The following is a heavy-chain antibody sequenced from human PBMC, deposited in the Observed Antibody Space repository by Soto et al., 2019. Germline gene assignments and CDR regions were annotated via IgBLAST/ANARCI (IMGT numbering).Heavy chain of an antibody. CDR1: GGSISSSSYY. CDR2: IYYSGST. D-gene: IGHD3-10*01. CDR3: ARHSPPLLWFGEFPPVFDY. V-gene: IGHV4-39*01. Sequence: SETLSLTCTVSGGSISSSSYYWGWIRQPPVKGLEWIGSIYYSGSTYYNPSLKSRVTISVDTSKNQFSLKLSSVTAAEAAVYYCARHSPPLLWFGEFPPVFDYWGQGTLVTVSS. J-gene: IGHJ4*02.